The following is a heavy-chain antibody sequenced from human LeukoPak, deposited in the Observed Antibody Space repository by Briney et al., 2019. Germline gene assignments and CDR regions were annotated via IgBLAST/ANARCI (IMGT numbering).Heavy chain of an antibody. J-gene: IGHJ4*02. CDR1: GLIFRDAW. V-gene: IGHV3-15*01. CDR3: THISSVPDRFNS. D-gene: IGHD2-21*01. Sequence: GGSLRLSCKVSGLIFRDAWVSWVRRAPGKGLEWVGRIKSQGSGGTIDHAAPVKGRFSISRDDSRNTIYLQMNSLKTEDTGIYYCTHISSVPDRFNSWGQGTLVTVSS. CDR2: IKSQGSGGTI.